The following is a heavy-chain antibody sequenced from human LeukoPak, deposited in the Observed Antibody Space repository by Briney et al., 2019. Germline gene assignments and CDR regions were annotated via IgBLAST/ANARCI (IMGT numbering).Heavy chain of an antibody. V-gene: IGHV4-59*12. CDR2: IYYSGST. J-gene: IGHJ6*03. Sequence: SETLSLTCTVSGGSISSYYWSWIRQPPGKGLEWIGYIYYSGSTNYNPSPKSRVTISVDTSKNQFSLKLSSVTAADTAVYYCARRERLLPYYYYYMDVWGKGTTVTISS. CDR3: ARRERLLPYYYYYMDV. CDR1: GGSISSYY. D-gene: IGHD5-12*01.